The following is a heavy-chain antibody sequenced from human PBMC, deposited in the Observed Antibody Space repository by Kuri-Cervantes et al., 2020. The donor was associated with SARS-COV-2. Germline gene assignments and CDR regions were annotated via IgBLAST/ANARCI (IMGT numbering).Heavy chain of an antibody. J-gene: IGHJ4*02. D-gene: IGHD5-24*01. V-gene: IGHV1-69*06. CDR2: IIPIFGTA. CDR1: GGTFSSYA. Sequence: SVKVSCKASGGTFSSYAISWVRQAPGQGLEWMGGIIPIFGTANYAQKFQGRVTITADKSTSTAYMELSSLRSEDTAVYYCARDAIRDGYNEGYWGQRTLVTVSS. CDR3: ARDAIRDGYNEGY.